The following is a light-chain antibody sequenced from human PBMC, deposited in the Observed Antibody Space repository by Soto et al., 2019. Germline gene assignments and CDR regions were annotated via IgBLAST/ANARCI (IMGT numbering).Light chain of an antibody. CDR2: DAP. Sequence: DIQMTQSPSTLSASVGDRVTITCRASQSISSWLAWYQQKPGKAPKLLIYDAPSLESGVPSGFSGSGSGTEFTLTISSLKPDDVATYYCQQYNSYSYTFGQGTKLQIK. CDR1: QSISSW. J-gene: IGKJ2*01. V-gene: IGKV1-5*01. CDR3: QQYNSYSYT.